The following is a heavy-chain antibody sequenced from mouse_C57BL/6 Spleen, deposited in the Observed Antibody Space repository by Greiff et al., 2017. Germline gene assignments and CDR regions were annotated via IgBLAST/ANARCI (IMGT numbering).Heavy chain of an antibody. V-gene: IGHV5-6*01. CDR1: GFTFSSYG. D-gene: IGHD2-4*01. Sequence: EVMLVESGGDLVKPGGSLKLSCAASGFTFSSYGMSWVRQTPDKRLEWVATISSGGSYTYYPDSVKGRFTISRDNAKNTLYLQMSSLKSEDTAMYYCARQGGPYYDYDEGSDAMDYWGQGTSVTVSS. J-gene: IGHJ4*01. CDR2: ISSGGSYT. CDR3: ARQGGPYYDYDEGSDAMDY.